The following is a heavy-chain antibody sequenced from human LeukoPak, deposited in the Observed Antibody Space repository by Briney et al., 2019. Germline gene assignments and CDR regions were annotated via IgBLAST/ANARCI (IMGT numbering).Heavy chain of an antibody. CDR3: ARCPQKDSSSWYFYSQYFDY. CDR1: GYTFTGYY. D-gene: IGHD6-13*01. J-gene: IGHJ4*02. CDR2: INPNSGGT. V-gene: IGHV1-2*02. Sequence: GASVKVSCKASGYTFTGYYMHWVRQAPGQRLEWMGWINPNSGGTNYAQKFQGRVTMTRDTSISTAYMELSRLRSDDTAVYYCARCPQKDSSSWYFYSQYFDYWGQGTLVTVSS.